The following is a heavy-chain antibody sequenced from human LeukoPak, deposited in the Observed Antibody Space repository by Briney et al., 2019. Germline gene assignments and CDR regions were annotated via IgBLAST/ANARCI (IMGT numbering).Heavy chain of an antibody. D-gene: IGHD6-13*01. CDR1: GFTFSNYA. V-gene: IGHV3-23*01. Sequence: GGSLRLSCAASGFTFSNYAMSWVRQAPGKGLEWVSPIGHSGVGTDYADSVKGRFIISRDNSNNTLYLQMNSLRADDTAAYYCAKAVAAVGLDAFRIWGQGTMVTVSS. J-gene: IGHJ3*02. CDR2: IGHSGVGT. CDR3: AKAVAAVGLDAFRI.